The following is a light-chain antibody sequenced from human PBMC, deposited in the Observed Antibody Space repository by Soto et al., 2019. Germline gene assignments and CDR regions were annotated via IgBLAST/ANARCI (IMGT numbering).Light chain of an antibody. Sequence: DIQMTQSPSSLSASVGDRVTITCQASQDITNYLNWYQQKPGKAPKLLIYDASTLETGVPSRFSGSGSATDFTFTISSLQPEDIATYYCQQYDNLPRTFGGGTRVEIK. CDR2: DAS. CDR1: QDITNY. V-gene: IGKV1-33*01. CDR3: QQYDNLPRT. J-gene: IGKJ4*01.